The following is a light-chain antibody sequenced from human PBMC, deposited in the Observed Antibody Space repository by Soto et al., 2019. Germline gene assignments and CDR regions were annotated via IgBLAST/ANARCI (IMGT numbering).Light chain of an antibody. J-gene: IGKJ1*01. CDR1: QIVSEN. Sequence: EMVMTQFPATLSVSPGDRATLSCRVSQIVSENLAWYQQKPGQAPRLLIYGASTRATGIPARFSGSGSGTDFTLTISSLEPEDFAVYYCQQYGSSQTFGQGTKVDIK. V-gene: IGKV3D-15*01. CDR2: GAS. CDR3: QQYGSSQT.